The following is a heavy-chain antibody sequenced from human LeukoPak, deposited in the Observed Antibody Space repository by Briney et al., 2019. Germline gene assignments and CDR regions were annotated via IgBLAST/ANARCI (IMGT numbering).Heavy chain of an antibody. Sequence: PSETLSLTCTVSGGSISSRSYYWGWIRQPPGKGLDWMGAIYYGGNAYYNPSLKSRVTISVDTSNNHFSLKLTSVTAADTALYYCARQTGRGYYFDYWGQGTLVSVSS. CDR2: IYYGGNA. CDR1: GGSISSRSYY. V-gene: IGHV4-39*01. CDR3: ARQTGRGYYFDY. J-gene: IGHJ4*02. D-gene: IGHD3-9*01.